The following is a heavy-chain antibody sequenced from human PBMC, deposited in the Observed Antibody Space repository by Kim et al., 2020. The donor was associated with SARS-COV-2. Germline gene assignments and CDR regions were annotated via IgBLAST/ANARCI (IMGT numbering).Heavy chain of an antibody. J-gene: IGHJ6*02. CDR1: GFTFNNYG. D-gene: IGHD3-10*01. V-gene: IGHV3-30*18. CDR2: ISYEGSKK. Sequence: GGSLRLSCTVSGFTFNNYGMHWVRQAPGKGLEWVAFISYEGSKKQYLDSLKGRFTISRDHSKNTLYLQMNSLRAEDTAVYYCAKRGGMFELYTYYGMDVWGRGTAVPV. CDR3: AKRGGMFELYTYYGMDV.